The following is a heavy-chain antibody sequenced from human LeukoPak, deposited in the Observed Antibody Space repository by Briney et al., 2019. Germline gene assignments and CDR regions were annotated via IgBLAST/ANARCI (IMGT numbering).Heavy chain of an antibody. D-gene: IGHD3-22*01. V-gene: IGHV3-33*06. J-gene: IGHJ4*02. CDR1: GLTVTSTF. CDR2: IWYDGSNK. Sequence: GGSLRLSCAVSGLTVTSTFMTWVRQAPGKGLEWVAVIWYDGSNKYYADSVKGRFTISRDNSKNTLYLQMNSLRAEDTAVYYCAKQYYYDSSGYLDYWGQGTLVTVSS. CDR3: AKQYYYDSSGYLDY.